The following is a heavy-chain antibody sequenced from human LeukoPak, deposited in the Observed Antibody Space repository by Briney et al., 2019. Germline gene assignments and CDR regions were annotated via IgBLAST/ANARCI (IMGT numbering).Heavy chain of an antibody. CDR2: ISSSGSAI. J-gene: IGHJ4*02. CDR1: GFPLSSYS. CDR3: VRVKGSYFDY. V-gene: IGHV3-48*01. D-gene: IGHD2-15*01. Sequence: PGGSLRLSCAASGFPLSSYSINWVRQAPGKGLEWVSYISSSGSAIYYVDSAKGRFTVSRDNAKNSLFLQMNSPRAEDTAVYYCVRVKGSYFDYWGQGALVTVSS.